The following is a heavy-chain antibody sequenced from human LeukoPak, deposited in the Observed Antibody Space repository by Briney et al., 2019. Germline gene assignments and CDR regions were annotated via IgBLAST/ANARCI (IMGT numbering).Heavy chain of an antibody. D-gene: IGHD3-16*01. CDR3: ARGGVLQSVYS. CDR2: IYYSGST. Sequence: SETLSLTCTVSGGSISSSSYYWGWIRQPPGKGLEWIGSIYYSGSTYYNPSLKSRVTISVDTSKNQFSLKLSPVTAADTAVYYCARGGVLQSVYSWGQGTLGAVSS. J-gene: IGHJ4*02. CDR1: GGSISSSSYY. V-gene: IGHV4-39*07.